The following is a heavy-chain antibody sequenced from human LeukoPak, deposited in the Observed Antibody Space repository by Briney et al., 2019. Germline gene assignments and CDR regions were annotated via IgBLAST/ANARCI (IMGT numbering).Heavy chain of an antibody. V-gene: IGHV4-4*02. Sequence: PSGTLSLTCAVSGCSISSSNWWSWVRQPPGKVLEWIGEIYHSGSTNYNPSLKSRVTISVDKSKNQFSLKLSSVTAGDTAVYYSAGYDILTERAIDYWGQGTLVTVPS. CDR2: IYHSGST. J-gene: IGHJ4*02. CDR1: GCSISSSNW. CDR3: AGYDILTERAIDY. D-gene: IGHD3-9*01.